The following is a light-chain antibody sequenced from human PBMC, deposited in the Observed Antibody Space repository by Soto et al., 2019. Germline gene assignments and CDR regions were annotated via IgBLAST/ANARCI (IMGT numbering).Light chain of an antibody. CDR1: QTVDSN. V-gene: IGKV3D-15*01. J-gene: IGKJ1*01. CDR2: GAS. CDR3: QQYDNWLGT. Sequence: EIVMTQSPATLSVSPGERATLSCRASQTVDSNLAWYQQTPGQAPRLLIYGASARATGIPARFSGSGSGTQFTLTISSLQSEDFAVYYCQQYDNWLGTFGQGTKVEVQ.